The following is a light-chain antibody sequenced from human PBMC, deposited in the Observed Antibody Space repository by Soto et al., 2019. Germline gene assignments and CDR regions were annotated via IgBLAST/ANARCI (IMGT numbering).Light chain of an antibody. CDR1: QSVLYSSNNKHY. J-gene: IGKJ5*01. CDR3: QQYYSTPPVT. V-gene: IGKV4-1*01. Sequence: DIVMTQSPDSLAVSLGERATINCKSSQSVLYSSNNKHYLAWYQQIPGQPPKLLIYWASTRESGVPDRFSGSGSGTDFTLTISSLQAEDVAVYYCQQYYSTPPVTFGQGTRLEIK. CDR2: WAS.